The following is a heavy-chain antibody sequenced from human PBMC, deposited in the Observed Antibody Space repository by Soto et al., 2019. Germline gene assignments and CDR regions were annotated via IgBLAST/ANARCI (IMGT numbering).Heavy chain of an antibody. CDR2: ISGSGDNT. V-gene: IGHV3-23*01. CDR3: AKYVATVWSRFDF. D-gene: IGHD5-12*01. CDR1: GFTFSNYA. Sequence: GGSLRLSCAVSGFTFSNYAMSWVRQAPGKGLEWVSGISGSGDNTYYADSVKGRFTISRDNSKNTLFLQMNSLRAEDTAIYYCAKYVATVWSRFDFWGQGTLVTVSS. J-gene: IGHJ4*02.